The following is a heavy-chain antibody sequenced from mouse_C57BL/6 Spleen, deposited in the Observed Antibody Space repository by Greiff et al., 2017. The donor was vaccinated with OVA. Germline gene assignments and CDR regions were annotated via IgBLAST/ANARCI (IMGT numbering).Heavy chain of an antibody. J-gene: IGHJ1*03. CDR2: LSSGSSTI. CDR1: GFTFSDYG. Sequence: EVMLVESGGGLVKPGGSLKLSCAASGFTFSDYGMHWVRQAPEKGLEWVAYLSSGSSTIYYADTVKGRFTISRDNAKNTLFLQMTRLRSEDTASYYCARPSSFWYFDVWGTGTTVTVSS. V-gene: IGHV5-17*01. D-gene: IGHD1-1*01. CDR3: ARPSSFWYFDV.